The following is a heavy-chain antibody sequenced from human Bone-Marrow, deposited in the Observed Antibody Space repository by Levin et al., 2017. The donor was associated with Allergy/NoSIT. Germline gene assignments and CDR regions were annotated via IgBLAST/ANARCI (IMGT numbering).Heavy chain of an antibody. CDR2: ISSSSSYI. V-gene: IGHV3-21*01. CDR1: GFTFSSYS. J-gene: IGHJ6*02. CDR3: ARGGFGPVNMVRGVIDYYYGMDV. D-gene: IGHD3-10*01. Sequence: GGSLRLSCAASGFTFSSYSMNWVRQAPGKGLEWVSSISSSSSYIYYADSVKGRFTISRDNAKNSLYLQMNSLRAEDTAVYYCARGGFGPVNMVRGVIDYYYGMDVWGQGTTVTVSS.